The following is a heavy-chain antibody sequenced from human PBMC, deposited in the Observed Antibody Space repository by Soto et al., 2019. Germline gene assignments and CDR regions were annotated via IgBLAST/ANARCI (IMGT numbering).Heavy chain of an antibody. V-gene: IGHV5-10-1*01. D-gene: IGHD3-22*01. Sequence: GESLKISCKGSGYSFAGYWITWVRQKPGKGLEWMGRIDPSDSQTYYSPSFRGHVTISVTKSITTVFLQWSSLRASDTAMYYCARQIYDSDSGPNFQYYFDSWGQGALVTVSS. J-gene: IGHJ4*02. CDR2: IDPSDSQT. CDR3: ARQIYDSDSGPNFQYYFDS. CDR1: GYSFAGYW.